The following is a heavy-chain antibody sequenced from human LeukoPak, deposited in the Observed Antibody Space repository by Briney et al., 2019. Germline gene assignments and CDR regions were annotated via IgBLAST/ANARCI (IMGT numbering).Heavy chain of an antibody. CDR3: ARLWFGESHFDY. CDR1: GGSISSSSYS. Sequence: SETLSLTCTVSGGSISSSSYSWGWIRQPPGKGLEWIGSIYYSGSTYYNPSLKSRVTISVDTSKNQFSLKLSSVTAADTAVYYCARLWFGESHFDYWGQGTLVTVSS. J-gene: IGHJ4*02. D-gene: IGHD3-10*01. CDR2: IYYSGST. V-gene: IGHV4-39*01.